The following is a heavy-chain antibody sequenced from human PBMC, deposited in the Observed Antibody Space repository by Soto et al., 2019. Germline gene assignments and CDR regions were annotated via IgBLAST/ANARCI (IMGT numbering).Heavy chain of an antibody. J-gene: IGHJ4*02. CDR2: IYYSGST. V-gene: IGHV4-31*03. CDR3: ARDQYSGFQFHY. Sequence: QVQLQESGPGLVKPSQTLSLTCTVSGGSISSGDYNWSWIRQHPGKGLEWIGYIYYSGSTYYNPSLKSRITISVDTSKNQFSLKLSSVTAADTAVYYCARDQYSGFQFHYWGQGTLVTVSP. D-gene: IGHD5-12*01. CDR1: GGSISSGDYN.